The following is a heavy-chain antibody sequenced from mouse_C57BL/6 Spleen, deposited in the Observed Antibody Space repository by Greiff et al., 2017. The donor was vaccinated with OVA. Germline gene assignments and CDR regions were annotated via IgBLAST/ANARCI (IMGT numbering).Heavy chain of an antibody. D-gene: IGHD2-1*01. CDR2: IHPSDSAT. CDR3: AMGGNYGAMDY. J-gene: IGHJ4*01. V-gene: IGHV1-74*01. CDR1: GYTFTSYW. Sequence: QVQLQQPGAELVKPGASVKVSCKASGYTFTSYWMHWVKQRPGQGLEWIGRIHPSDSATNYNQKFKGKATLTVDKSYSTAYMQLSGLTSEDSAVYYCAMGGNYGAMDYWGQGTSVTVSS.